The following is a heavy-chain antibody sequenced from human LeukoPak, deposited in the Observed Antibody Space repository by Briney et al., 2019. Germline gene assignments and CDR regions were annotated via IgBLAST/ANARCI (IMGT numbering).Heavy chain of an antibody. CDR1: GLTFSSYS. V-gene: IGHV3-21*01. D-gene: IGHD2-2*01. CDR3: ARGTPTDIVVVPAAIGFDY. Sequence: GGSLRLSCAASGLTFSSYSMNWVRQAPGKGLEWVSSISSSSSYIYYADSVKGRFTISRDNAKNSLYLQMNSLRAEDTAVYYCARGTPTDIVVVPAAIGFDYWGQGTLVTVSS. CDR2: ISSSSSYI. J-gene: IGHJ4*02.